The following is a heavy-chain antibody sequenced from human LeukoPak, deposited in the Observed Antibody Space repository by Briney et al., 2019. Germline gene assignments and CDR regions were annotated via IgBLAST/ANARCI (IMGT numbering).Heavy chain of an antibody. CDR3: ARHALEYNWNDVRGIQFDY. Sequence: SETLSLTCTVSGGSISSSSYYWGWIRQPPGKGLEWLGSIYYSGSTYYNPSLKSRVTISVDTSKNQFSLKLSSVTAADTAVYYCARHALEYNWNDVRGIQFDYWGQGTLVTVSS. CDR2: IYYSGST. J-gene: IGHJ4*02. CDR1: GGSISSSSYY. D-gene: IGHD1-1*01. V-gene: IGHV4-39*01.